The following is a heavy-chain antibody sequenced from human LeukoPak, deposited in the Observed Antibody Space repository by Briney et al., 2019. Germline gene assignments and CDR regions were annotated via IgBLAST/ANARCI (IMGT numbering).Heavy chain of an antibody. Sequence: GGSLRLSCAASGFAFSGFAMHWVRQAPGKGLEWVSSISYHGSDKYYADSVRGRLTISRDNSKNTVYLQMNSLRPEDTAVYYCARDALTVVVVAATLSPDYWGQGTLVTVSS. CDR3: ARDALTVVVVAATLSPDY. V-gene: IGHV3-30-3*01. D-gene: IGHD2-15*01. CDR2: ISYHGSDK. CDR1: GFAFSGFA. J-gene: IGHJ4*02.